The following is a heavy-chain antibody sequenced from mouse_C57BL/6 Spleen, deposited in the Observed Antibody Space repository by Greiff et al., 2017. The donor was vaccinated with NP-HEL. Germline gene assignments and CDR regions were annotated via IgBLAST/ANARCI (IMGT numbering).Heavy chain of an antibody. V-gene: IGHV5-4*01. D-gene: IGHD1-1*01. CDR1: GFTFSSYA. CDR3: ARDPGSSFYYFDY. J-gene: IGHJ2*01. Sequence: EVQVVESGGGLVKPGGSLKLSCAASGFTFSSYAMSWVRQTPEKRLEWVATISDGGSYTYYPDNVKGRFTISRDNAKNNLYLQMSHLKSEDTAMYYCARDPGSSFYYFDYWGQGTTLTVSS. CDR2: ISDGGSYT.